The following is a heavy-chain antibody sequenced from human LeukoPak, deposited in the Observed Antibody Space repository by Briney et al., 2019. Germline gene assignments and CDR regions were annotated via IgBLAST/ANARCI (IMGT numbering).Heavy chain of an antibody. CDR2: IKHDGSEK. Sequence: PGGSLRLSCAASGFIFTNYFMSWVRQAPGKGLEWVASIKHDGSEKYYVDSVRGRFTISRDNSKNTLYLQMNSLRAEDTAVYYCARGATHYYDSSGYYYGDYWGQGTLVTVSS. J-gene: IGHJ4*02. V-gene: IGHV3-7*04. CDR3: ARGATHYYDSSGYYYGDY. CDR1: GFIFTNYF. D-gene: IGHD3-22*01.